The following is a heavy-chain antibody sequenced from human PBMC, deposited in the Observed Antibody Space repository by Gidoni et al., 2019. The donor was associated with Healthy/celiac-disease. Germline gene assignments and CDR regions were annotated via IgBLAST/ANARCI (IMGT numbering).Heavy chain of an antibody. D-gene: IGHD2-2*01. V-gene: IGHV1-18*01. J-gene: IGHJ6*02. CDR3: ARDIDLASTSRYYGMDV. CDR2: ISAYNGNT. Sequence: QVQLVQSGAEVKKPGASVKVSCKASGYPFTSYGISWVRQAPGQGLEWMGWISAYNGNTNYAQKLQGRVTMTTDTSTSTAYMELRSLRSDDTAVYYCARDIDLASTSRYYGMDVWGQGTTVTVSS. CDR1: GYPFTSYG.